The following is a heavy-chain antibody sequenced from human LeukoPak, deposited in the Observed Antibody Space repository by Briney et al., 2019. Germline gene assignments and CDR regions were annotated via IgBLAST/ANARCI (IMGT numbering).Heavy chain of an antibody. Sequence: ASVKVSCKASGYTFTTSGITWLRQAPGHGLEWMGWISAYTGNTNYAQNLQGRVTMTTDTSTRTAYMDLRSLRSDDTAVYYCARDLIVGATLAGGHDAFDIWGQGTMVTVSS. D-gene: IGHD1-26*01. CDR3: ARDLIVGATLAGGHDAFDI. V-gene: IGHV1-18*01. CDR2: ISAYTGNT. CDR1: GYTFTTSG. J-gene: IGHJ3*02.